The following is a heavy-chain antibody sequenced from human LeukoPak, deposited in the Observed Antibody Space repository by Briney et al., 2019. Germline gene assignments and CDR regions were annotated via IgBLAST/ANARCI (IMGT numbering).Heavy chain of an antibody. CDR2: INPNSGGT. CDR1: GYTFTGYY. J-gene: IGHJ4*02. V-gene: IGHV1-2*02. Sequence: ASVKVSCKASGYTFTGYYMHWVRQAPGQGLEWMGWINPNSGGTNYAQKFQGRVTMTRDTSISTAYMELSRLRSDDTAVYYCARESKWLRYFDYWGQGTLVTVSS. D-gene: IGHD5-12*01. CDR3: ARESKWLRYFDY.